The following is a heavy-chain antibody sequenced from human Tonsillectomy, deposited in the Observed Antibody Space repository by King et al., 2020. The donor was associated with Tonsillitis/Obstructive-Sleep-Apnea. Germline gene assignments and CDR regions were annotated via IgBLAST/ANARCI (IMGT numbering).Heavy chain of an antibody. CDR1: GFTVSSNY. CDR2: IYSGGST. J-gene: IGHJ4*02. CDR3: ARDPYCSSTSCQDY. V-gene: IGHV3-53*01. D-gene: IGHD2-2*01. Sequence: VQLVESGGGLIQPGGSLRLSCAASGFTVSSNYMSWVRQAPGKGLEWVSVIYSGGSTYYADSVKGRFTISRDNSKNPLYLQMNSLRAEDTAVYYCARDPYCSSTSCQDYWGQGTLVTVSS.